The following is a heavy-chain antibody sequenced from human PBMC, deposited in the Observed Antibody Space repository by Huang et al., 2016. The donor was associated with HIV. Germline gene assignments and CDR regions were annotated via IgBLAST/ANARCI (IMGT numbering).Heavy chain of an antibody. CDR2: ISPIFVTA. CDR3: ARARGYYDSSVSYYFDY. D-gene: IGHD3-22*01. CDR1: GGTFSSYA. J-gene: IGHJ4*02. Sequence: QVQLVQSGAEVKKPGSSVKVSCKASGGTFSSYAISWVRQARGQGLEWMVGISPIFVTANSAQKFQGRVTITADEATSTAYMELSSLRSEDTAVYYCARARGYYDSSVSYYFDYWGQGTLVTVSS. V-gene: IGHV1-69*13.